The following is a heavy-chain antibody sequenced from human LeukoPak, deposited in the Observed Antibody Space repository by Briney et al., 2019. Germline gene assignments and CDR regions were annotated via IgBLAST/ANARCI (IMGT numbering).Heavy chain of an antibody. V-gene: IGHV3-9*01. Sequence: GGSLRLSCAASGFKFDDYAMHWVRQAPGKGLEWVSGISWNSGSIGYADSVKGRFTISRDNAKNSLHLQMNSLRAEDTALYYCAKEGDSSFIDYWGQGTLVTVSS. CDR3: AKEGDSSFIDY. CDR2: ISWNSGSI. CDR1: GFKFDDYA. D-gene: IGHD6-13*01. J-gene: IGHJ4*02.